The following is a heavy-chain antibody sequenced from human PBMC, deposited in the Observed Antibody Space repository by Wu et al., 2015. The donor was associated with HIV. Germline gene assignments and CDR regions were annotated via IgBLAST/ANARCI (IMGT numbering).Heavy chain of an antibody. Sequence: QVQLVQSGAEVKKPGSSVKVSCKASGGTFSSYAISWVRQAPGQGLEWMGGIIPIFGTANYAQKFQGRVTITTDESTSTAYMELSSLRSEDTAVYYCARVGGGSYYYGSGSYVGWFDPWGQGTLVTVSS. CDR3: ARVGGGSYYYGSGSYVGWFDP. D-gene: IGHD3-10*01. CDR1: GGTFSSYA. CDR2: IIPIFGTA. V-gene: IGHV1-69*05. J-gene: IGHJ5*02.